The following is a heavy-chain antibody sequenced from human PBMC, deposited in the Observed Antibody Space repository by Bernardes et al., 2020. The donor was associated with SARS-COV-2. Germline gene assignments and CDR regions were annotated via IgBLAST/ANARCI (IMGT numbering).Heavy chain of an antibody. CDR2: ISYDGSNK. CDR1: GFTFSSYG. V-gene: IGHV3-30*03. J-gene: IGHJ6*02. Sequence: GGSLRLSCAASGFTFSSYGMHWVRQAPGKGLEWVAVISYDGSNKYYADSVKGRFTISRDNSKNTLYLQMNSLRAEDTAVYYCAGELSPNYGMDVWGQGTTVTVSS. D-gene: IGHD3-16*02. CDR3: AGELSPNYGMDV.